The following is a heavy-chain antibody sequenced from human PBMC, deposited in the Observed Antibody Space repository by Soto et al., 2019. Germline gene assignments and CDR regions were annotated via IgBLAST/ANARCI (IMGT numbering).Heavy chain of an antibody. D-gene: IGHD3-10*01. Sequence: APETLSLTCTVSNDSISPYYWSWIRQPPGKGLEWIGFIYYSGSTTYNPSLKSRVTISVATSKNQFSLKLTSVTAADTAIYYCASHFPPLHSGSHYIDLWGQGTLVTVSS. V-gene: IGHV4-59*08. CDR2: IYYSGST. J-gene: IGHJ4*02. CDR3: ASHFPPLHSGSHYIDL. CDR1: NDSISPYY.